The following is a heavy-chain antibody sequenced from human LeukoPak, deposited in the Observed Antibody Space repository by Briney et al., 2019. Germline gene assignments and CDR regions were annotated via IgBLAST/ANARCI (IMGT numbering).Heavy chain of an antibody. Sequence: GGSLRLSCAASGFTFSSYAMSWVRQAPGKGLEWVSAISGSGGSTYYADSVKGRFTISRDNSKNTLYPQMNSLRAEDTAVYYCAKSDYYDILTGLIDYWGQGTLVTVSS. CDR3: AKSDYYDILTGLIDY. J-gene: IGHJ4*02. CDR2: ISGSGGST. V-gene: IGHV3-23*01. D-gene: IGHD3-9*01. CDR1: GFTFSSYA.